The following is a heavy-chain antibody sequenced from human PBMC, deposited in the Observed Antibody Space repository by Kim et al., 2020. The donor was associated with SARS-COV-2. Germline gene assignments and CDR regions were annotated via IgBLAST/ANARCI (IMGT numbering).Heavy chain of an antibody. J-gene: IGHJ6*02. CDR1: GGSISSYY. CDR3: ARFLLISAGLTSAYYYGMDV. Sequence: SETLSLTCTVSGGSISSYYWSWIRQPPGKGLEWIGYIYYSGSTNYNPSLKSRVTISVDTSKNQFSLKLSSVTAADTAVYYCARFLLISAGLTSAYYYGMDVWGQGTTVTVSS. D-gene: IGHD3-16*01. CDR2: IYYSGST. V-gene: IGHV4-59*13.